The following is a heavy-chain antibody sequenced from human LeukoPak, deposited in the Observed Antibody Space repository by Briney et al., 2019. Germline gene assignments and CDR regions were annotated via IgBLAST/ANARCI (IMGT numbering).Heavy chain of an antibody. D-gene: IGHD2-2*01. CDR3: ARDAELGYWSSTSCSLIV. V-gene: IGHV1-18*01. J-gene: IGHJ4*02. Sequence: ASVKVSCRASGYTFTSYGISWVRQAPGQGLEWMGWISAYNGNTNYAQKLQGRVTMTTDTSTSTAYMELRSLRSDDTAVYYCARDAELGYWSSTSCSLIVWGQGTLVTVSS. CDR1: GYTFTSYG. CDR2: ISAYNGNT.